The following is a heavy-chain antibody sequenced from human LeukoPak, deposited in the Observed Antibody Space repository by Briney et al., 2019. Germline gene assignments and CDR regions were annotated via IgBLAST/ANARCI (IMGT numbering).Heavy chain of an antibody. V-gene: IGHV1-69*13. CDR1: GGTFSSYA. CDR2: IIPIFGTA. J-gene: IGHJ4*02. D-gene: IGHD4-11*01. CDR3: ATTNDYTRGGYDY. Sequence: GASVKVSCKASGGTFSSYAISWVRQAPGQGLEWMGGIIPIFGTANYAQKFQGRVTITADESTSTAYMELSSLRSEDTAVYYCATTNDYTRGGYDYWGQGTLVTVSS.